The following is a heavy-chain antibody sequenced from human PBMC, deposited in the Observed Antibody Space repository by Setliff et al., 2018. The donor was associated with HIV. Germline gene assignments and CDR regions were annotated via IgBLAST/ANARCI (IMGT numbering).Heavy chain of an antibody. CDR1: GYIFTHYW. Sequence: GESLKISCETSGYIFTHYWIGWVRQMPGKGLECMGIIYPNDFDTKYSPSFQGQVTISADRSTNTAYLEWSSLKASDTAMYYCAKAGRGICYTGGYYYDGFDVWGQGTMVTVSS. CDR3: AKAGRGICYTGGYYYDGFDV. CDR2: IYPNDFDT. V-gene: IGHV5-51*01. J-gene: IGHJ3*01. D-gene: IGHD3-22*01.